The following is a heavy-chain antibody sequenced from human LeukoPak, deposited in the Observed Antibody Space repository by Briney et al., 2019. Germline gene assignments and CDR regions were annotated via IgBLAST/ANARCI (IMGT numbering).Heavy chain of an antibody. Sequence: GASVKVSCKASGYTFTGYYMHWVRQAPGQGLEWMGWINPNSGGTNYAQKFQGRVTMTRDTSISTAYMELSRLRSDDTAVYYCARAASGSSSSFDYWGQGTLVTVSS. CDR1: GYTFTGYY. CDR3: ARAASGSSSSFDY. J-gene: IGHJ4*02. V-gene: IGHV1-2*02. D-gene: IGHD6-6*01. CDR2: INPNSGGT.